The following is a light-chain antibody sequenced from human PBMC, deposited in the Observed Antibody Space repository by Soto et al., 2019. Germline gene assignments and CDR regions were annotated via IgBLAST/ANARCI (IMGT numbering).Light chain of an antibody. CDR2: GES. CDR1: QSISDT. V-gene: IGKV3-15*01. CDR3: QKYNNWPWT. Sequence: EIVMTQSPATLSVSPGGRSTLSCRASQSISDTLAWYQQKTGQAPRILIYGESTRAPGLPDRFSGSGSGTDLNLTISRLQSEDFAVYYCQKYNNWPWTFGQGTKVDIK. J-gene: IGKJ1*01.